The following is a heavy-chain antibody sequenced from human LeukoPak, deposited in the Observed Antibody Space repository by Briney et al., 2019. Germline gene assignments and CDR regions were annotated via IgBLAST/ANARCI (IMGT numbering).Heavy chain of an antibody. Sequence: GGSLRLSCAASGFTFSSYAMSWVRQAPGKGLEWVASITGSGSSTFYADSVKGLFTVSRDNSKNMFYLQLNSLRAEDTAVYYCAKVPYFDFWNGFYIDYWGQGTLVTVSS. V-gene: IGHV3-23*01. CDR1: GFTFSSYA. J-gene: IGHJ4*02. CDR2: ITGSGSST. CDR3: AKVPYFDFWNGFYIDY. D-gene: IGHD3-3*01.